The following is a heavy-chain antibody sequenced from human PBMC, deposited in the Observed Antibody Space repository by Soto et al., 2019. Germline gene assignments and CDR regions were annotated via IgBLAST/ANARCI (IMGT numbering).Heavy chain of an antibody. D-gene: IGHD3-9*01. CDR3: ARGLNILTGSTAYYYGMDV. CDR2: INHSGST. Sequence: PSETLSLTCAGYGGSFSGYYWSWIRQPPGKGLEWIGEINHSGSTNYNPSLKSRVTISVDTSKNQFSLKLSSVTAADTAVYYCARGLNILTGSTAYYYGMDVWGQGTTVPVSS. V-gene: IGHV4-34*01. J-gene: IGHJ6*02. CDR1: GGSFSGYY.